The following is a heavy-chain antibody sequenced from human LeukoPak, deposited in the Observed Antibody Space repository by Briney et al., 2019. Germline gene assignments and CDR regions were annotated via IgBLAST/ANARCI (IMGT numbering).Heavy chain of an antibody. CDR3: ASAAPMIVGIDY. J-gene: IGHJ4*02. Sequence: GGSLRLSCAASGFTFSSYGMHWVRQAPGKGLEWVAVIWYDGSNKYYADSVKGRFTISRDNSKNTLYLQMNSLRAEDTAVYYCASAAPMIVGIDYWGQGTLVTVSS. V-gene: IGHV3-33*01. D-gene: IGHD3-22*01. CDR2: IWYDGSNK. CDR1: GFTFSSYG.